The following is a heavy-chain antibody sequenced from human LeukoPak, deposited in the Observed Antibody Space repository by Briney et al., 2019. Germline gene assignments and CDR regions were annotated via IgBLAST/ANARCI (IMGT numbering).Heavy chain of an antibody. J-gene: IGHJ5*02. CDR3: AKERNDYGDYVVNYNWFDP. CDR2: ISGSGGST. CDR1: GFTFSSYA. V-gene: IGHV3-23*01. Sequence: PGGSLRLSCAASGFTFSSYAMSWVGQAPGKGLEWVSAISGSGGSTYYADSVKGRFTISRDNSKNTLYLQMNSLRAEDTAVYYCAKERNDYGDYVVNYNWFDPWGQGTLVTVSS. D-gene: IGHD4-17*01.